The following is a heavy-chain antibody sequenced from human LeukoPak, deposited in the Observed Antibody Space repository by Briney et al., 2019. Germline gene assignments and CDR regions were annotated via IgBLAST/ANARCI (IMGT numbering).Heavy chain of an antibody. CDR1: GGSISSSSYY. V-gene: IGHV4-39*07. D-gene: IGHD3-16*01. CDR3: ARRRGWAYYFDY. J-gene: IGHJ4*02. Sequence: SETLSLTCTVSGGSISSSSYYWGWIRQPPGKGLEWIGSIYYSGSTYYNPSLKSRVTISVDTSKNQFSLKLSSVTAADTAVYYCARRRGWAYYFDYWGQGTLVTVFS. CDR2: IYYSGST.